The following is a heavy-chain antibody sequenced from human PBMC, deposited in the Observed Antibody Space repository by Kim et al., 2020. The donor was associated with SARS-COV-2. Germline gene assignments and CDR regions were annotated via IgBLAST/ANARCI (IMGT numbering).Heavy chain of an antibody. J-gene: IGHJ6*02. V-gene: IGHV1-46*01. D-gene: IGHD2-21*01. CDR1: GYTFTSYY. CDR3: ARDGHIVVVIAIPSKTGYYGMDV. Sequence: ASVKVSCKASGYTFTSYYMHWVRQAPGQGLEWMGIINPSGGSTSYAQKFQGRVTMTRDTSTSTVYMELSSLRSEDTAVYYCARDGHIVVVIAIPSKTGYYGMDVWGQGPTVTVSS. CDR2: INPSGGST.